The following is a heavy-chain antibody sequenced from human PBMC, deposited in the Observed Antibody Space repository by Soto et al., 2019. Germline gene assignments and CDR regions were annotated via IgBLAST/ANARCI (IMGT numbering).Heavy chain of an antibody. V-gene: IGHV3-33*01. Sequence: QVQLVESGGGVVQPGRSLRLSFAASGFTFSNYGMHWVRQAPGKGLEWVAVIWYDGSNKYYADSVKGRFTISRDNSKNTLYLQMNSLRAEDTAVYYCATQVDADNWGQGTLVTVSS. CDR2: IWYDGSNK. D-gene: IGHD5-12*01. J-gene: IGHJ4*02. CDR3: ATQVDADN. CDR1: GFTFSNYG.